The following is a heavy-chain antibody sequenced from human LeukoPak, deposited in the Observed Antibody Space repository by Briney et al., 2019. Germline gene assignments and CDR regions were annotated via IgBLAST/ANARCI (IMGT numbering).Heavy chain of an antibody. J-gene: IGHJ4*02. CDR1: GFTFSSYG. CDR2: IWYDGSNK. Sequence: GRSLRLSCAASGFTFSSYGMHWVRQAPGKGLEWVAVIWYDGSNKYYADSVKGRFTISRDNSKNTLYLQMNSLRAEDTAVYYCAKDAYSSSWYVDYWGQGTLVTVSS. V-gene: IGHV3-33*06. D-gene: IGHD6-13*01. CDR3: AKDAYSSSWYVDY.